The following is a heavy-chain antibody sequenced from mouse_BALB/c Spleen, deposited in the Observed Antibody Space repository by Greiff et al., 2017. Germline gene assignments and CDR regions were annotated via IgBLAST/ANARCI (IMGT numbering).Heavy chain of an antibody. V-gene: IGHV5-4*02. D-gene: IGHD1-1*02. Sequence: EVKVVESGGGLVKPGGSLKLSCAASGFTFSDYYMYWVRQTPEKRLEWVATISDGGSYTYYPDSVKGRFTISRDNAKNNLYLQMSSLKSEDTAMYYCAGGPYYAMDYWGQGTSVTVSS. CDR2: ISDGGSYT. J-gene: IGHJ4*01. CDR3: AGGPYYAMDY. CDR1: GFTFSDYY.